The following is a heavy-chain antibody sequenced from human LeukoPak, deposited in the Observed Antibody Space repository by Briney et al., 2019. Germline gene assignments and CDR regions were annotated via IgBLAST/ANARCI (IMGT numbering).Heavy chain of an antibody. V-gene: IGHV4-38-2*01. D-gene: IGHD2-15*01. CDR2: IYHSGST. Sequence: PSETLSLTCAVSGYSISSGYYWGWIRQPPGKGLEWIGSIYHSGSTYYNPSLKSRVTISVDTSKNQFSLKLSSVTAADTAVYYCARAAARHSEYCSGGSCYSRDYYYMDVWGKGTTVTVSS. CDR3: ARAAARHSEYCSGGSCYSRDYYYMDV. J-gene: IGHJ6*03. CDR1: GYSISSGYY.